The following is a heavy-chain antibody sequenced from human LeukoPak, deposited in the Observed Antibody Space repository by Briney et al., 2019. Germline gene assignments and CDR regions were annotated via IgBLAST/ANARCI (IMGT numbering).Heavy chain of an antibody. CDR2: IYYSGST. CDR3: ARDHHRCDSSGYYYCDAFDI. Sequence: SETLSLTCTVSGDSISGYYWSWIRQPPGKGLEWIGYIYYSGSTNYNPSLKSRVTISVDTSKNQFSLKLSSVTAADTAVYYCARDHHRCDSSGYYYCDAFDIWGQGTMVTVSS. D-gene: IGHD3-22*01. V-gene: IGHV4-59*01. J-gene: IGHJ3*02. CDR1: GDSISGYY.